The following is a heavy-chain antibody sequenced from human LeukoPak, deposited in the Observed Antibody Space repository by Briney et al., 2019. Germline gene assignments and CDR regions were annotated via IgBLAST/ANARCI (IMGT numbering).Heavy chain of an antibody. V-gene: IGHV5-51*01. D-gene: IGHD3-10*01. CDR3: AVGTFGSGSFYGPPFDF. CDR1: GYSFTDYW. Sequence: GEPLKISCKGSGYSFTDYWIGWVCQMPGKGLEWVGIIYPGDSDTRYSPSFQGQVTISADKSISTAYLQWDSLKASDTAMYYCAVGTFGSGSFYGPPFDFWGQGTLVTVSP. J-gene: IGHJ4*02. CDR2: IYPGDSDT.